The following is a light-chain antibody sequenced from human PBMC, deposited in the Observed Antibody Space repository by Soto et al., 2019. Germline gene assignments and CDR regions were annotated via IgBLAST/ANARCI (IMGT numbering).Light chain of an antibody. CDR1: QSILYSSINRNY. Sequence: DIVMTQSPDSLAVSLGERATINCKSSQSILYSSINRNYLAWFQQKPGQPPKLLIYWASTRESGVPDRFSGSGSGTDFTLTISSLQAEDVAVYFCLQYYSTPRTFGQGTKVEIK. J-gene: IGKJ1*01. CDR3: LQYYSTPRT. V-gene: IGKV4-1*01. CDR2: WAS.